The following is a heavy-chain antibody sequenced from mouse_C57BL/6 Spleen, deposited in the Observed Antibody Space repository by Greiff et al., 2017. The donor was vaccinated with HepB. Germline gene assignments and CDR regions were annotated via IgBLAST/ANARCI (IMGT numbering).Heavy chain of an antibody. CDR2: IYPGDGDT. V-gene: IGHV1-82*01. CDR3: ARSGYDYDEGDY. J-gene: IGHJ2*01. D-gene: IGHD2-4*01. CDR1: GYAFSSSW. Sequence: QVQLKESGPELVKPGASVKISCKASGYAFSSSWMNWVKQRPGKGLEWIGRIYPGDGDTNYNGKFKGKATLTADKSSSTAYMQLSSLTSEDSAVYFCARSGYDYDEGDYWGQGTTLTVSS.